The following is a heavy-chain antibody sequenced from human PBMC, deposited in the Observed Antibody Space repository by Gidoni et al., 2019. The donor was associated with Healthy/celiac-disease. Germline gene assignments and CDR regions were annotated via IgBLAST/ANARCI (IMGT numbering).Heavy chain of an antibody. Sequence: QVQLQQWGAGLLKPSETLSLTCAVYGGSFSGYYWSWIRQPPGKGLEWIGEINHSGSTNYNPSLKSRVTISVDTSKNQFSLKLSSVTAADTAVYYCARGHGVVVTAIRDRGWFDPWGQGTLVTVSS. J-gene: IGHJ5*02. CDR2: INHSGST. CDR1: GGSFSGYY. V-gene: IGHV4-34*01. CDR3: ARGHGVVVTAIRDRGWFDP. D-gene: IGHD2-21*02.